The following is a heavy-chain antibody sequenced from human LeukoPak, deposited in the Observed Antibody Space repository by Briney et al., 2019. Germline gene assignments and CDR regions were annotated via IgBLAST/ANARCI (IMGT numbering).Heavy chain of an antibody. J-gene: IGHJ4*02. Sequence: SETLSLTCTVSGYSISSGYYWGWIRQPPGKGLGWIGSVYHSESTYYNPSLKSRLTISVDTSKNQFSLKLSSVTAADTAVYYCTRDSSSVLDYWGQGTLVTVSS. CDR2: VYHSEST. CDR1: GYSISSGYY. CDR3: TRDSSSVLDY. D-gene: IGHD6-19*01. V-gene: IGHV4-38-2*02.